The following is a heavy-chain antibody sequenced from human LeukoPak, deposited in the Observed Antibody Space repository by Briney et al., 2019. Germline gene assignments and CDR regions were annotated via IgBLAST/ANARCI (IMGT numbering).Heavy chain of an antibody. Sequence: SETLSLTCTVSGGSISSYYWSWIRQPPGKGLEWIGYIYYSGSTNYNPSLKSRVTISVDTSKNQSSLKLSSVTAADTAGYYCARSEADTIFGIIWGQGTLVTVSS. V-gene: IGHV4-59*01. CDR2: IYYSGST. CDR3: ARSEADTIFGII. D-gene: IGHD3-3*01. J-gene: IGHJ4*02. CDR1: GGSISSYY.